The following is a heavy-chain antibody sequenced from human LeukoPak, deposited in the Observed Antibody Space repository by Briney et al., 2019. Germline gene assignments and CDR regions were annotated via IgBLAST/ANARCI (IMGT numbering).Heavy chain of an antibody. CDR1: GGSISGYY. CDR3: AKKVESKWFDP. V-gene: IGHV4-59*01. J-gene: IGHJ5*02. CDR2: IYDSGTT. D-gene: IGHD1-1*01. Sequence: PSETLSLTCTVSGGSISGYYWSWVRQPPGKGLEWIGYIYDSGTTNYNPSLKSRVTISEDTSKNQFPLKLTSVTAADTAVYYCAKKVESKWFDPWGQGTLVTVSS.